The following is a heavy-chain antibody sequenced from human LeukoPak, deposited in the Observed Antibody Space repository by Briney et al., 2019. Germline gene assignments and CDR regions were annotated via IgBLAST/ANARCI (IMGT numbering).Heavy chain of an antibody. CDR1: GYTFINYD. J-gene: IGHJ4*02. CDR3: TRGRGGTIVRGYMDY. D-gene: IGHD3-10*01. V-gene: IGHV1-8*01. Sequence: VASVKVSCKASGYTFINYDTMWVRQATGQGLEWMGWMNSNSGNTGYAQKFQGRVTMTRDTSMSTAYMELSSLRFEDTAVYYCTRGRGGTIVRGYMDYWGQGTLVTVSS. CDR2: MNSNSGNT.